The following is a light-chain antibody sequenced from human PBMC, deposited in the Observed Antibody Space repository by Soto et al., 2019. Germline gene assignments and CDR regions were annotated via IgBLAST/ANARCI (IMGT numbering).Light chain of an antibody. V-gene: IGLV2-14*01. CDR2: EVS. CDR3: SSFTTITTLEV. CDR1: SSDIGGYNY. J-gene: IGLJ3*02. Sequence: QSALTQPASVSGSPGQSITISCTGTSSDIGGYNYVSWYQQHPGKAPKLMIYEVSNRPSGVSYRFSGSKSGNTASLTISGLQAEDEADYYCSSFTTITTLEVFGGGTKVTVL.